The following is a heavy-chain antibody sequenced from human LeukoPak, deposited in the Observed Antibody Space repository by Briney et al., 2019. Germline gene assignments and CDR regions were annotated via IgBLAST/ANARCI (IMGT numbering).Heavy chain of an antibody. J-gene: IGHJ4*02. CDR3: ARTLVVGALFDY. Sequence: SETLSLTCTVSGGSISSGDYYWSWIRQPPGKGLEWIGYIYYSGSTYYNPSLKSRVTISVDTSKNQFSLKLSSVTAADTAVYYCARTLVVGALFDYWGQGTLVTVSS. CDR1: GGSISSGDYY. D-gene: IGHD3-22*01. V-gene: IGHV4-30-4*01. CDR2: IYYSGST.